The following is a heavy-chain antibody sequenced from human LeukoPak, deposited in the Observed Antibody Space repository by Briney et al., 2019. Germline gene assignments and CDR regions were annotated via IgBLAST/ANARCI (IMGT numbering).Heavy chain of an antibody. D-gene: IGHD5-18*01. CDR1: GFTFSSYG. CDR3: ARDSVDTAMVIFDY. V-gene: IGHV3-30*02. Sequence: PGGSLRLSCAASGFTFSSYGMHWVRQAPGKGLEWVTFIRYDGSDKYYADSVKGRFTISRDNSKNTPYLQMNSLRAEDTAVYYCARDSVDTAMVIFDYWGQGTLVTVSS. CDR2: IRYDGSDK. J-gene: IGHJ4*02.